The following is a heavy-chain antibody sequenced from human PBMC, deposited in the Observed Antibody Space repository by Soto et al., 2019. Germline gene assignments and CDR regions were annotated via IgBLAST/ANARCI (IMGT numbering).Heavy chain of an antibody. CDR3: AKALKTSTYFDP. J-gene: IGHJ5*02. CDR2: ISYDGSNK. Sequence: GGSLRLSCAASGFTFSSYGMHWVRQAPGKGLEWVAVISYDGSNKYYADSVKGRFTISRDNSKNTLYLQMNSLRAEDTAVYYCAKALKTSTYFDPWGQGTLVTVSS. V-gene: IGHV3-30*18. CDR1: GFTFSSYG. D-gene: IGHD6-6*01.